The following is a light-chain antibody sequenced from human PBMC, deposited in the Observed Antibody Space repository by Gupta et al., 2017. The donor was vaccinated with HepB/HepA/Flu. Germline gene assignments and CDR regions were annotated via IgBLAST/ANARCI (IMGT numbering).Light chain of an antibody. CDR3: QQRRNWPPIT. Sequence: EIVLTQSPATLSLSPGERATLSCRASQSVSSYLAWYQQKPGQAPRLLIYDASNRATGIPARFSGSGCGKDVTLTISSREQEDFAVYYCQQRRNWPPITFGGGTKVEIK. J-gene: IGKJ4*01. CDR1: QSVSSY. V-gene: IGKV3-11*01. CDR2: DAS.